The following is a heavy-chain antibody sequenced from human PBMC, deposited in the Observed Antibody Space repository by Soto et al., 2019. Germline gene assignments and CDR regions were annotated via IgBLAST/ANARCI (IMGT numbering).Heavy chain of an antibody. V-gene: IGHV3-11*03. Sequence: GGSLRLSCVASGFTFSDHYMTWIRQAPGKGLEWLSYISTSSSYTNYADSVKGRFTISRDNAMNSRYLQMNSLRAEDTAVYYCARLRLTGYFDYWGQGTLVTVSS. CDR1: GFTFSDHY. CDR3: ARLRLTGYFDY. J-gene: IGHJ4*02. CDR2: ISTSSSYT.